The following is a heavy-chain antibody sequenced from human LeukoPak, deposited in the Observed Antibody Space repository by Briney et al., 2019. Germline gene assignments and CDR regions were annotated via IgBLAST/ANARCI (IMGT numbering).Heavy chain of an antibody. J-gene: IGHJ4*02. V-gene: IGHV3-11*01. CDR2: ISSSGSTI. CDR3: ARDHCSSTSCYIGY. D-gene: IGHD2-2*02. CDR1: GFTFSDYY. Sequence: GGSLRLSCAASGFTFSDYYMSWIRHAPGKGLEWVSYISSSGSTIYYADSVEGRFTISGDNAKNSLYLQMNSLRAEDTAVYYCARDHCSSTSCYIGYWGQGTLVTVSS.